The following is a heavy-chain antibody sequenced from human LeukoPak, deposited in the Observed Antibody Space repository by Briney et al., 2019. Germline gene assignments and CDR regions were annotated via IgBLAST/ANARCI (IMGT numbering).Heavy chain of an antibody. J-gene: IGHJ4*02. CDR2: IIPIFGAA. Sequence: SVKVSCKASGGTSSSYAISWVRQAPGQGLEWMGGIIPIFGAANYARKFQGRVTITADESTSTAYMELSSLRAEDTALYYCARELAAAGIAAALPGYWGQGTLVTVSS. CDR3: ARELAAAGIAAALPGY. D-gene: IGHD6-13*01. CDR1: GGTSSSYA. V-gene: IGHV1-69*13.